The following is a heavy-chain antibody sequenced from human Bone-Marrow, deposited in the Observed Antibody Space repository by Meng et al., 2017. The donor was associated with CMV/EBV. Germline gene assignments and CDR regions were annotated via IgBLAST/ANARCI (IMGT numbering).Heavy chain of an antibody. Sequence: SISSSSAYWGWRRQTSGKGLEWIGSIYYSGSTYYNPSLKSRVTISVDTSKNQFSLKLSSVTAADTAVYYCARLLRFLEWYPWYFDYWGQGTLVTVSS. J-gene: IGHJ4*02. V-gene: IGHV4-39*01. D-gene: IGHD3-3*01. CDR3: ARLLRFLEWYPWYFDY. CDR2: IYYSGST. CDR1: SISSSSAY.